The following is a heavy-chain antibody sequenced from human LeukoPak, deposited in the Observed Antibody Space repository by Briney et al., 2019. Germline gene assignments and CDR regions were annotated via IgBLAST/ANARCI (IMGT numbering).Heavy chain of an antibody. J-gene: IGHJ4*02. CDR2: INHSGRT. Sequence: SETLSLTCAVYGGSFSGYYWSWIRQPPGKGLEWIGEINHSGRTNYNPSLTSRGTISVDTSKNQFSLKLSSVTAADTAVYYCASKTPTLYCSSTSCYTYYFDYWGQGTLVTVSS. CDR1: GGSFSGYY. D-gene: IGHD2-2*02. CDR3: ASKTPTLYCSSTSCYTYYFDY. V-gene: IGHV4-34*01.